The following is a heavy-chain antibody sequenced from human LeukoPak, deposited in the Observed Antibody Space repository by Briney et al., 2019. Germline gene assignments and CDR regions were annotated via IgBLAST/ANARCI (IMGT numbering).Heavy chain of an antibody. CDR2: IKQDGSEK. CDR1: GFTFTNFW. CDR3: ANGPGDGRKSRFDY. Sequence: VQPGGSLRLSCAASGFTFTNFWMTWVRQAPGKGLEWVANIKQDGSEKYYVDAVKGRFTISRDNAKNSLYLQMNNLRVEDTAVYYCANGPGDGRKSRFDYWGQGTLVTVSS. V-gene: IGHV3-7*01. D-gene: IGHD3-10*01. J-gene: IGHJ4*02.